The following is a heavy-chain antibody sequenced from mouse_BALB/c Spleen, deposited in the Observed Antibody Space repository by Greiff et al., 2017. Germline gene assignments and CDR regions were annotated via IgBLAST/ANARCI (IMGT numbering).Heavy chain of an antibody. V-gene: IGHV5-6-5*01. CDR1: GFTFSSYA. J-gene: IGHJ3*01. CDR3: ARAEDDYGGF. Sequence: EVKLVESGGGLVKPGGSLKLSCAASGFTFSSYAMSWVRQTPEKRLEWVASISSGGSTYYPDSVKGRFTISRDNARNILYLQMSSPRSEDTAMYYCARAEDDYGGFWGQGTLVTVSA. D-gene: IGHD2-4*01. CDR2: ISSGGST.